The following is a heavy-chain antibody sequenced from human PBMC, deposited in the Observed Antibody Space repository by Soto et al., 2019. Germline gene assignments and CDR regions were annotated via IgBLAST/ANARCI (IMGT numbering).Heavy chain of an antibody. V-gene: IGHV3-33*01. D-gene: IGHD3-10*01. CDR2: IWYDGSNK. Sequence: QVQLVESGGGVVQPGRSLRLSCAASGFTFSSYGMHWVRQAPGKGLEWVAVIWYDGSNKYYADSVKGRFTISRDNSKNTLYLQMNSLRAEDTAVYYCARGGYYGSGSYYNVRSYYYYGMDVWGQGTTVTVSS. J-gene: IGHJ6*02. CDR3: ARGGYYGSGSYYNVRSYYYYGMDV. CDR1: GFTFSSYG.